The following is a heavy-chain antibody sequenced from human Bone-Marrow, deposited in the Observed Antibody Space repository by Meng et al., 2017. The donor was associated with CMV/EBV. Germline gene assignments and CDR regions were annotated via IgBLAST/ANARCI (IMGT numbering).Heavy chain of an antibody. CDR2: ISSNNNYI. V-gene: IGHV3-21*01. Sequence: GGSLRLPCAASGFTFSSHNMNWVRQAPGKGLEWVSSISSNNNYIYYADSMKGRFTISRDNAENSLYLQMNSLTVEDTAVYYCASGGCSSTSCYFPYYFDYWGQGALVTVSS. D-gene: IGHD2-2*01. CDR1: GFTFSSHN. J-gene: IGHJ4*02. CDR3: ASGGCSSTSCYFPYYFDY.